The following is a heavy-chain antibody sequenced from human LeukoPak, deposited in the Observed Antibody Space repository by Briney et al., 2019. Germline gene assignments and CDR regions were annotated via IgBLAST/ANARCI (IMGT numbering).Heavy chain of an antibody. CDR3: ARAGYSYGYYYYYGMDV. J-gene: IGHJ6*02. Sequence: PSETLSLTYAVYGGSFSGYYWSWIRQPPGKGLEWIGEINHSGSTNYNPSLKSRVTISVDTSKNQFSLKLSSVTAADTAVYYCARAGYSYGYYYYYGMDVWGQGTTVTVSS. D-gene: IGHD5-18*01. CDR2: INHSGST. V-gene: IGHV4-34*01. CDR1: GGSFSGYY.